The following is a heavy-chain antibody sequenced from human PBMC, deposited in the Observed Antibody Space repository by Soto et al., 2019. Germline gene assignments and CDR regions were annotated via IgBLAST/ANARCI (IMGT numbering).Heavy chain of an antibody. J-gene: IGHJ4*02. CDR1: GFTFGDYD. V-gene: IGHV3-13*01. CDR2: IGTLHDT. Sequence: EVQLVESGGGLVQPGGSLRLSCAASGFTFGDYDLHWVRQAAGKGLEWVSAIGTLHDTYYLGSVKGRFTISRENAENSVYLQMNSLRAEDTAVYYCARGESVADGPYRDYLGDWGQGTLVTVSS. CDR3: ARGESVADGPYRDYLGD. D-gene: IGHD1-26*01.